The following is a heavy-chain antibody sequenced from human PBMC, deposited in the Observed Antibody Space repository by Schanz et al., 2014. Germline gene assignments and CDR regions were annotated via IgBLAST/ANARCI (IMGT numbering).Heavy chain of an antibody. CDR1: GFSFRTYW. Sequence: EVQLVESGGGLVQPGGSLRLSCIASGFSFRTYWMSWVRQAPGKGLEWVANIDQNGTEEYYLDSVNGRLTMSRDNAKNSVYLQMNSLRAEDTAVYYCARGGSGTVLFFFDVWGQGTTVTVSS. CDR2: IDQNGTEE. D-gene: IGHD1-1*01. J-gene: IGHJ6*02. V-gene: IGHV3-7*04. CDR3: ARGGSGTVLFFFDV.